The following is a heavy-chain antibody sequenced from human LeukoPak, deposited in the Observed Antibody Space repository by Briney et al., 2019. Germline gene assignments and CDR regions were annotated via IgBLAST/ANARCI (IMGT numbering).Heavy chain of an antibody. CDR3: ARDMDSSGRPPYYYAMDV. D-gene: IGHD3-22*01. J-gene: IGHJ6*02. CDR1: GYTFTSYH. CDR2: INPGGGST. V-gene: IGHV1-46*01. Sequence: ASVKVSCKASGYTFTSYHMHWVRQAPGQGLEWMGIINPGGGSTSYAQKFQGRVTMTRDTSTSTVYMELSSLRSEDTAVYYCARDMDSSGRPPYYYAMDVWGQGTTVTVSS.